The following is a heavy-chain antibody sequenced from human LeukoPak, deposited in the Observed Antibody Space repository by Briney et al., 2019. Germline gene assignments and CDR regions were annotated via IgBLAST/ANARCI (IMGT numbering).Heavy chain of an antibody. V-gene: IGHV4-38-2*01. CDR2: IYYSGTT. CDR3: ARDPTYYYDSSGSYHSFDI. J-gene: IGHJ3*02. CDR1: GYSINSGYY. D-gene: IGHD3-22*01. Sequence: SETLSLTCAVSGYSINSGYYWGWIRQPPGKGLEWIGSIYYSGTTYYNPSLKSRVTMSVVTSKNQFSVRLTSVTAADTAVYYCARDPTYYYDSSGSYHSFDIWGQGTIVTVSS.